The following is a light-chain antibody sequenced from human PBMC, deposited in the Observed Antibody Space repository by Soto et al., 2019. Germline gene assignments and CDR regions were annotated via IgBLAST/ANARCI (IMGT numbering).Light chain of an antibody. Sequence: QSALTQPPSASGSPGQSVTISCTGTSSDVGGYNYVSWYQQHPGKAPKVMIYDVNNRPSGVPDRFSGSKSGNTASLTVSGLQAEDEADYYCCSHAGSDSPLVFGAGTKLTVL. J-gene: IGLJ1*01. CDR1: SSDVGGYNY. CDR2: DVN. V-gene: IGLV2-8*01. CDR3: CSHAGSDSPLV.